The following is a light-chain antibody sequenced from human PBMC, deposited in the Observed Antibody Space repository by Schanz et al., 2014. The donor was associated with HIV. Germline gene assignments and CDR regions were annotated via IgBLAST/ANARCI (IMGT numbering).Light chain of an antibody. J-gene: IGLJ7*01. CDR2: SNS. Sequence: QSVLTQPPSASGTPGQRVTISCSGSRSNIGRNTVNWYQQLPRTAPKLLIYSNSRRPSGVPDRFSGSKSGTSASLAISGLQSEDEADYYCQSYDSSLSGSVFGGGTQLTVL. V-gene: IGLV1-44*01. CDR1: RSNIGRNT. CDR3: QSYDSSLSGSV.